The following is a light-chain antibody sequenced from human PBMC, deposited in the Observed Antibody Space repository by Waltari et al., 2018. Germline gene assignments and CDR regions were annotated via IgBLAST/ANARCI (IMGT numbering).Light chain of an antibody. CDR1: NIESKS. Sequence: SYVLTQPPSVSVAAGETARITCGGNNIESKSLHWYRQRPGQAPVVVISYDNDRAAGIPERFSGSNSGNTATLTISRVEAGDEADYYCQVWDANTDPGVFGTGTEVTVL. CDR3: QVWDANTDPGV. CDR2: YDN. J-gene: IGLJ1*01. V-gene: IGLV3-21*01.